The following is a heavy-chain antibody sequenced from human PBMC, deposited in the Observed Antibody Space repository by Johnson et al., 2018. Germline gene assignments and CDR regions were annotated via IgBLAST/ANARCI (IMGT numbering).Heavy chain of an antibody. D-gene: IGHD6-13*01. Sequence: VQLVESGGVVVQHGGSLRLSCAASGFTFDDYSMHWVRQAPGKGLEWVSLISWGGGSTYYADSGKGRFTISRDNRKNSLYLQMNSLRTEDTALYYCAKDISRVGIAAAGTVGFQHWGQGTLVTVSS. CDR3: AKDISRVGIAAAGTVGFQH. CDR2: ISWGGGST. V-gene: IGHV3-43*01. CDR1: GFTFDDYS. J-gene: IGHJ1*01.